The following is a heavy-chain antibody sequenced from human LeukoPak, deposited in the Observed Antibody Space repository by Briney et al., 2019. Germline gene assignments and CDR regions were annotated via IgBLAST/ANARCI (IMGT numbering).Heavy chain of an antibody. Sequence: GRSLRLSCAASGFTFSSYGMHWVRQAPGKGLEWVAVISYDGSNKYYADSVKGRFTISRDNSKNTLYLQMNSLRAEDTAVYYCAGINFYWGQGTLVTVSS. CDR2: ISYDGSNK. D-gene: IGHD3-3*01. CDR3: AGINFY. J-gene: IGHJ4*02. CDR1: GFTFSSYG. V-gene: IGHV3-30*03.